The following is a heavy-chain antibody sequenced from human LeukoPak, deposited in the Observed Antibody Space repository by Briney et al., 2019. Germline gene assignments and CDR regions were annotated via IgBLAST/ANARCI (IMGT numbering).Heavy chain of an antibody. CDR2: IRYNGTNK. Sequence: GSLELSCAASGFTFSNYAMHWVRQAPGKVLDWVAFIRYNGTNKNYADSVKGRFTISRDNSKNALYLEMSSLRLEDTAVYYCVRGNEIDYWGQGTLLTVSS. CDR1: GFTFSNYA. V-gene: IGHV3-30*02. D-gene: IGHD4-23*01. J-gene: IGHJ4*02. CDR3: VRGNEIDY.